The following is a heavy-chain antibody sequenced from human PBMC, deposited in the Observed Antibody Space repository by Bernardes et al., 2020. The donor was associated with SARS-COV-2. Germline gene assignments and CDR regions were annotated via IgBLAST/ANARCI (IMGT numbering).Heavy chain of an antibody. Sequence: GGSLRLSCVASGFTSLSFDDYALSWVRHAPGTGLEWVSGISASGSRTYYADSVRGRFTISRDNSKNTLFLQMRSLRADDTAIYYCAKETIAARRFDPWGPGTLVTVSS. D-gene: IGHD6-6*01. CDR3: AKETIAARRFDP. CDR1: GFTSLSFDDYA. V-gene: IGHV3-23*01. CDR2: ISASGSRT. J-gene: IGHJ5*02.